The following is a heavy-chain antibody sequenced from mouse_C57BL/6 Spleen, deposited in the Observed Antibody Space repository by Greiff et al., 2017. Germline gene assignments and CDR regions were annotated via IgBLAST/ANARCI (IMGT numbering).Heavy chain of an antibody. CDR2: ISSGGDYI. CDR1: GFTFSSYA. D-gene: IGHD2-4*01. J-gene: IGHJ4*01. CDR3: TRDDYEDYYAMDY. Sequence: EVKLMESGEGLVKPGGSLKLSCAASGFTFSSYAMSWVRQTPEKRLEWVAYISSGGDYIYYADTVKGRFTISRDNARNTLYLQMSSLKSEDTAMYYCTRDDYEDYYAMDYWGQGTSVTVSS. V-gene: IGHV5-9-1*02.